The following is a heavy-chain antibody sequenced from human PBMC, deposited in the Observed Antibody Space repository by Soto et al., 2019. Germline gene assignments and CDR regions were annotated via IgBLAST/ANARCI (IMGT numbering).Heavy chain of an antibody. V-gene: IGHV1-3*01. CDR1: GYTFTN. J-gene: IGHJ4*02. Sequence: QVQLVQSGAEVKRPGASVKVYCKASGYTFTNIHWVRQAPGQRLEWMGWVNAGTGATRYSQKFQGRVTITRDTSANTAYLELNSLRSEDTAVYYCAKDSGYAENWGQGTLVTLSS. CDR3: AKDSGYAEN. D-gene: IGHD5-12*01. CDR2: VNAGTGAT.